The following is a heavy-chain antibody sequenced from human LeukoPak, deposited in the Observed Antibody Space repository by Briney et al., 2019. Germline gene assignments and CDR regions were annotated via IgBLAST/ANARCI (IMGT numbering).Heavy chain of an antibody. V-gene: IGHV3-33*06. CDR3: AKAGGYCSSTSCPPYYYYMDV. CDR1: GFTFSTYG. Sequence: GRSLRLSCAASGFTFSTYGIHWFRQAPDKGLEWVALIWYDGSNKYYADSVKGRFTISRDNSKNTLCLKMNSLRAEDTAVYYCAKAGGYCSSTSCPPYYYYMDVWGTGTTVTVSS. J-gene: IGHJ6*03. D-gene: IGHD2-2*01. CDR2: IWYDGSNK.